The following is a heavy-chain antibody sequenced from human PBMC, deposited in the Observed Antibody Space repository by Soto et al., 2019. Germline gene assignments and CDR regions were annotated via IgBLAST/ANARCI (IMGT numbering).Heavy chain of an antibody. V-gene: IGHV3-23*01. CDR2: ISGSAGGT. J-gene: IGHJ6*02. CDR3: AKGLAYCGGDVYSGYYYVMDV. D-gene: IGHD2-21*02. Sequence: PGGSLRLSCAGSGFTFSSYALSWVRQAPGKGLEWVSSISGSAGGTYYADSVKGRFTISRDNSKKTLDLQMKSLGPEDTAAEYCAKGLAYCGGDVYSGYYYVMDVCGQGTTVTGSS. CDR1: GFTFSSYA.